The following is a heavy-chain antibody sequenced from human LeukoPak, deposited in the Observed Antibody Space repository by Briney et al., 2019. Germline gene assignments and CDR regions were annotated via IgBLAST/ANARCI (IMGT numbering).Heavy chain of an antibody. J-gene: IGHJ4*02. CDR1: GFTVSSNY. Sequence: GGSLRLSCAASGFTVSSNYMSWVRQAPGKGLEWVSIIYSCGNTYYADSVKGRFTISRDNSKNTLYLQMNSLRAEDTAVYYCARDARYGEIDYWGQGTLVTVSS. V-gene: IGHV3-66*03. D-gene: IGHD3-10*01. CDR3: ARDARYGEIDY. CDR2: IYSCGNT.